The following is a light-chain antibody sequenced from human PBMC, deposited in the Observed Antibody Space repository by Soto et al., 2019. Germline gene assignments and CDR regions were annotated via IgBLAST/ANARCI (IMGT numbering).Light chain of an antibody. CDR2: GAN. CDR3: QQRSNWPSLT. J-gene: IGKJ4*01. CDR1: QSLTRNY. Sequence: DIVLTQFPGTLSLSPGERATLSCRASQSLTRNYLAWYQQKVGQAPRLLIYGANTRAAGIPARFSGSGSETDFTLTISSLEPEDSAVYYCQQRSNWPSLTFGGGTKVDIK. V-gene: IGKV3-11*01.